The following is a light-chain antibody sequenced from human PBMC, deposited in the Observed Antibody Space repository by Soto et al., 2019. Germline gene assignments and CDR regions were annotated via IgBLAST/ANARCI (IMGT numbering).Light chain of an antibody. CDR3: QPRTNWPPYT. V-gene: IGKV3-11*01. CDR1: QSVSSY. Sequence: EIVLTQSPATLSLSPGERATLSCRASQSVSSYLAWYQQKPGQAPRLLIYDASNRATGIPARFSGSGSGPDFTLTISSLEPEDFAVYYCQPRTNWPPYTFGQGTKLEIK. J-gene: IGKJ2*01. CDR2: DAS.